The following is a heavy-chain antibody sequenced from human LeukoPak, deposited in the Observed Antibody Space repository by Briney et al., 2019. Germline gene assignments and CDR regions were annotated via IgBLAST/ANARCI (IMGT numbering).Heavy chain of an antibody. J-gene: IGHJ6*02. CDR2: ISAYNGNT. V-gene: IGHV1-18*01. CDR1: GYTFTSYG. Sequence: ASVKVSCKASGYTFTSYGISWVRQAPGQGLEWMGWISAYNGNTNYAQKLQGRVTMTTDTSTSTAYMELRSLRSDDTAMYYCARWEVPAAYYYYGMDVWGQGTTVTVSS. D-gene: IGHD2-2*01. CDR3: ARWEVPAAYYYYGMDV.